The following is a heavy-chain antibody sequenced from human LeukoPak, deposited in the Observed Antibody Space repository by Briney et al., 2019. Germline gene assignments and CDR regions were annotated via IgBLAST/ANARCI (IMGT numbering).Heavy chain of an antibody. Sequence: SETLSLTCTVSGGSISSYYWSWIRQPPGKGLEWIGYIYYSGSTNYNPSLKSRVTISVDTSKDQLSLKLSSVTAADTAVYYCARGGGSYYYGMDVWGQGTTVTVSS. D-gene: IGHD1-26*01. V-gene: IGHV4-59*01. CDR3: ARGGGSYYYGMDV. CDR2: IYYSGST. J-gene: IGHJ6*02. CDR1: GGSISSYY.